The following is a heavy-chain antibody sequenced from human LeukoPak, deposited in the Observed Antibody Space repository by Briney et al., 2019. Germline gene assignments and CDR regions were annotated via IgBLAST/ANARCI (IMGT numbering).Heavy chain of an antibody. V-gene: IGHV4-39*07. CDR3: ARVDLAVAGNRRGAFDI. CDR2: IYHSGST. D-gene: IGHD6-19*01. Sequence: SETLSLTCTVSGGSISSSSYYWGWIRQPPGKGLEWIGSIYHSGSTYYNPSLKSRVTISVDTSKNQSSLKLSSVTAADTAVYYCARVDLAVAGNRRGAFDIWGQGTMVTVSS. CDR1: GGSISSSSYY. J-gene: IGHJ3*02.